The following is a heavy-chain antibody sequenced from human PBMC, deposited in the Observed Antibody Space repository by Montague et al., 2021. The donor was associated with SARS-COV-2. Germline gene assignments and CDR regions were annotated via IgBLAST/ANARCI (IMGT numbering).Heavy chain of an antibody. D-gene: IGHD2-21*01. CDR1: GFIFSSYE. J-gene: IGHJ6*02. CDR2: ISSSGGGSTK. CDR3: ARDRDWDDWCGMDV. Sequence: SWRFSCVASGFIFSSYEMNWVRQAPGKGLEWISYISSSGGGSTKHYTDSVKGRFTISRDDAKNSLYLQMNSLRVEDTAIYYCARDRDWDDWCGMDVWGQGTTVTVSS. V-gene: IGHV3-48*03.